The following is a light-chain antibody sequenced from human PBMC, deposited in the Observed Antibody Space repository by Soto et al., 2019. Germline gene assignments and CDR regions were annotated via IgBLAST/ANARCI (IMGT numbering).Light chain of an antibody. J-gene: IGLJ2*01. V-gene: IGLV2-11*01. CDR3: CSYVGSYSLV. CDR2: DVS. Sequence: QSVLTQPRSVSGSPGQSVTISCTGKSSDVGNYIYVSWYQQHPGKAPKLMIYDVSKRPSGVPGRFSGSKSGNTASLTISWLQAEDEADYYCCSYVGSYSLVFGGGTKVTVL. CDR1: SSDVGNYIY.